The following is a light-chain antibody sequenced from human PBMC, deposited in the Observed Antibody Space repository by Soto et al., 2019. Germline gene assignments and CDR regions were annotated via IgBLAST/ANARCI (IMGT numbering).Light chain of an antibody. Sequence: QSALTRPASVSGSPGQSITISCTGTSSDVGSYNLVSWYQQHPGKAPKLMIYEGSKRPSGVSNRFSGSKSGNTASLTISGLQAEDEADYYCCSYAGSSTSRVFGGGTQLTVL. CDR2: EGS. CDR3: CSYAGSSTSRV. CDR1: SSDVGSYNL. V-gene: IGLV2-23*01. J-gene: IGLJ2*01.